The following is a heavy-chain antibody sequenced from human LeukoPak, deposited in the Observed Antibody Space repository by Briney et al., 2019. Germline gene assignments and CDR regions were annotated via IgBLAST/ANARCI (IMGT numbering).Heavy chain of an antibody. V-gene: IGHV3-74*01. Sequence: PGGSLRLSCAASGFTFNTYWFHWVRQAPGKRLVWVSRIDNDGSDTIYADSVRGRFTISRDNAKSTLYLQLNSLNAEDTAVYYCARGGYDHGFDIWGPGTMVTVSS. CDR3: ARGGYDHGFDI. D-gene: IGHD2-15*01. CDR1: GFTFNTYW. J-gene: IGHJ3*02. CDR2: IDNDGSDT.